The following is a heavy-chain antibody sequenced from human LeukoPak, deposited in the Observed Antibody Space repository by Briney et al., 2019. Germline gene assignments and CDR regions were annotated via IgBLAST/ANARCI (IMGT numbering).Heavy chain of an antibody. CDR1: GGSISSYY. CDR3: ARLGLPYGDYYYYGMDV. V-gene: IGHV4-59*01. D-gene: IGHD4-17*01. J-gene: IGHJ6*02. CDR2: IYYSGST. Sequence: SETLSLTCTVSGGSISSYYWSWIRQLPGKGLEWIGYIYYSGSTNYNPSLKSRVTISVDTSKNQFSLKLSSVTAADTAVYYCARLGLPYGDYYYYGMDVWGQGTTVTVSS.